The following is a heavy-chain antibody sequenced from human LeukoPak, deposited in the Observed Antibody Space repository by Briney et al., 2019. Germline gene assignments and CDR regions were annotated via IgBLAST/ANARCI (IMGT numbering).Heavy chain of an antibody. CDR3: ARTIGSENAFDL. CDR2: IDTDGSTT. V-gene: IGHV3-74*01. Sequence: GGSPRLSRAASRFTFSSYWMHWVRQAPGKGLVWVSRIDTDGSTTTYADSVKGRFTISRDNAKNTLYLQMNSLRAEDTAVYYCARTIGSENAFDLWGQGTMVTVSS. CDR1: RFTFSSYW. D-gene: IGHD1-26*01. J-gene: IGHJ3*01.